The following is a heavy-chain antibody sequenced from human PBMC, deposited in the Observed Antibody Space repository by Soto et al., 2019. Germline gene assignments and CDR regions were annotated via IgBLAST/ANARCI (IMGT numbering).Heavy chain of an antibody. J-gene: IGHJ5*02. CDR2: IFSGGTT. CDR3: ARGLRIAAAAWFDP. CDR1: GGSISSGTYY. V-gene: IGHV4-31*03. D-gene: IGHD6-13*01. Sequence: QVQLQESGPGLVKPSQTLSLICTVSGGSISSGTYYWSWIRQHPGKGLEWIGYIFSGGTTYYIPSLKSRLTLSLDTSKNQFSLKLSSVTAADTAVYYCARGLRIAAAAWFDPWGQGTLVTVSS.